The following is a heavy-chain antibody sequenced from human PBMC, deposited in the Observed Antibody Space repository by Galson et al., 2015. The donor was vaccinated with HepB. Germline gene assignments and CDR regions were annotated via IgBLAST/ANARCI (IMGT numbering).Heavy chain of an antibody. CDR3: AKDSLLDYFGSGTLWAFDS. Sequence: SLRLSCAASGFTFSDFAMHWVRQAPGRGLEWVSRISANGAGTYYADSVKGRFTISRDNSKNTLSLQMNSLSAEDTAVYYCAKDSLLDYFGSGTLWAFDSWCQGTMGTVSS. J-gene: IGHJ3*02. CDR2: ISANGAGT. V-gene: IGHV3-23*01. D-gene: IGHD3-10*01. CDR1: GFTFSDFA.